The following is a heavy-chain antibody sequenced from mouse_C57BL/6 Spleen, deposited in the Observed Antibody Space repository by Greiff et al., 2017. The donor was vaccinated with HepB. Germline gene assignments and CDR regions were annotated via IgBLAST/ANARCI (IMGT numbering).Heavy chain of an antibody. D-gene: IGHD2-4*01. CDR2: IDPSDSYT. V-gene: IGHV1-69*01. Sequence: QVQLQQPGAELVMPGASVKLSCKASGYTFTSYWMHWVKQRPGQGLEWIGEIDPSDSYTNYNQKFKGKSTLTVDKSSSTAYMQLSSLTSEDSAVYYCASTFDYELRYYFDYWGQGTTLTVSS. J-gene: IGHJ2*01. CDR1: GYTFTSYW. CDR3: ASTFDYELRYYFDY.